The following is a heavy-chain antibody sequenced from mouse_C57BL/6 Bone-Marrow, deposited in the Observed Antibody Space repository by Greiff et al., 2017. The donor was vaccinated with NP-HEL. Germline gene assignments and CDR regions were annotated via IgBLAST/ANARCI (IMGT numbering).Heavy chain of an antibody. D-gene: IGHD1-1*01. CDR3: ARVTSFIPFDY. J-gene: IGHJ2*01. Sequence: QVQLQQPGAELVKPGASVKLSCKASGYTFTSYWMHWVKQRPGQGLEWIGMIHPNSGSTNYNEKFKSKATLTVDKSSRTAYMQLSSLTSEDSAVYYCARVTSFIPFDYWGQGTTLTVSS. V-gene: IGHV1-64*01. CDR1: GYTFTSYW. CDR2: IHPNSGST.